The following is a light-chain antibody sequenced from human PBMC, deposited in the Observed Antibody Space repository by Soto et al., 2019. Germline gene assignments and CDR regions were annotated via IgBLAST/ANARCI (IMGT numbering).Light chain of an antibody. CDR3: SPYTSSSTPLD. CDR1: SSDVGGYNY. V-gene: IGLV2-14*01. J-gene: IGLJ1*01. Sequence: QSALTQPASVSGSPGQSITISCTGTSSDVGGYNYVSWYQQHPGKAPKLMIYDVSNRPSGVSNRFSGSKSGNTASLTISGLQAEDEADYYCSPYTSSSTPLDFGTGTKLTVL. CDR2: DVS.